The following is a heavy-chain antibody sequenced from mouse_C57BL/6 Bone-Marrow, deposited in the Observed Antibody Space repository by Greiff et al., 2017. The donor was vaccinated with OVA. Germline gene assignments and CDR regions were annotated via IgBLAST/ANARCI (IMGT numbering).Heavy chain of an antibody. V-gene: IGHV1-69*01. CDR2: IDPSDSYT. CDR1: GYTFTSYW. J-gene: IGHJ2*01. CDR3: ARRTTVVDDYFDY. Sequence: QVQLKQPGAELVMPGASVKLSCKASGYTFTSYWMHWVKQRPGQGLEWIGEIDPSDSYTNYNQQFKGKSTLTVDKSSSTAYMQLSSLTSEDSAVYYCARRTTVVDDYFDYWGQGTTLTVSS. D-gene: IGHD1-1*01.